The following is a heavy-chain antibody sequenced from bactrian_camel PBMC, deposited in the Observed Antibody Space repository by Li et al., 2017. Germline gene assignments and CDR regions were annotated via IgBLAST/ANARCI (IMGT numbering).Heavy chain of an antibody. V-gene: IGHV3S1*01. J-gene: IGHJ6*01. D-gene: IGHD6*01. CDR2: ISSGGDAT. CDR3: AAELGGSWYECILEARKVFGY. CDR1: GVIYSSNC. Sequence: HVQLVESGGGSVQAGGSLRLSCAGPGVIYSSNCMGWFRQAPGKGLEWVSYISSGGDATYYADSVKGRFTISRDNAKNTLYLQLNSLKTEDMAMYYCAAELGGSWYECILEARKVFGYWGQGTQVTVS.